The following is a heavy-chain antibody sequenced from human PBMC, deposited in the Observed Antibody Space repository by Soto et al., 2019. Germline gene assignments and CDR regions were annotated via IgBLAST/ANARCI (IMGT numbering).Heavy chain of an antibody. CDR1: GGTFSSYA. CDR2: IIPIFGTA. D-gene: IGHD1-26*01. V-gene: IGHV1-69*13. CDR3: ARAPVGAKYFDY. J-gene: IGHJ4*02. Sequence: GASVKVSCKASGGTFSSYAISWVRQAPGQGLEWMGGIIPIFGTANYAQKFQGRVTITADESTSTAYMELSSLRSEDTAVYYCARAPVGAKYFDYWGQGTLVTVS.